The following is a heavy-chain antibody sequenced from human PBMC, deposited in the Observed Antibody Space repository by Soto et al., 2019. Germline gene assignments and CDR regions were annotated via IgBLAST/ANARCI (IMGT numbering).Heavy chain of an antibody. J-gene: IGHJ4*02. V-gene: IGHV3-33*01. CDR1: GFSFSDYG. Sequence: QVQLVESGGGVGQPGRSLRLSCAASGFSFSDYGMHWFRQAPGKGLEWVAVIWYDGSQKYYTDSVRGRFTISRDNSKNTLYIQMNSLRAEDTAVYYCARGWFRSGGDFDSWGQGALVSVSS. CDR3: ARGWFRSGGDFDS. CDR2: IWYDGSQK. D-gene: IGHD6-19*01.